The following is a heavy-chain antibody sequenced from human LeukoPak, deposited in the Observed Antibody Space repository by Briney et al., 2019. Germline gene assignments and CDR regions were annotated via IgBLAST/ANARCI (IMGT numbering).Heavy chain of an antibody. V-gene: IGHV3-33*01. Sequence: GRSLRLSCAASGFTFSSYGMHWVRQAPGKGLGWVAVIWYDGSNKYYADSVKGRFTISRDNSKNTLYLQMNSLRAEDTAVYYCARDPYSGYDSYYFDYWGQGTLVTVSS. J-gene: IGHJ4*02. CDR3: ARDPYSGYDSYYFDY. CDR1: GFTFSSYG. CDR2: IWYDGSNK. D-gene: IGHD5-12*01.